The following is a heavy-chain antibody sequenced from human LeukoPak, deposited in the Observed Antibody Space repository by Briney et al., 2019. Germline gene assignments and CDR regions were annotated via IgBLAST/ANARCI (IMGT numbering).Heavy chain of an antibody. CDR3: AKDVSDYGDYPEFGL. CDR1: GFTFSSYG. D-gene: IGHD4-17*01. V-gene: IGHV3-30*18. CDR2: ISYDGSNK. Sequence: PGGSLRLSCAASGFTFSSYGMHWVRQAPGKGLEGVAVISYDGSNKYYADSVKGRFTISRDNSKNTLYLQMNSLRAEDTAVYYCAKDVSDYGDYPEFGLWGQGTLVTVSS. J-gene: IGHJ4*02.